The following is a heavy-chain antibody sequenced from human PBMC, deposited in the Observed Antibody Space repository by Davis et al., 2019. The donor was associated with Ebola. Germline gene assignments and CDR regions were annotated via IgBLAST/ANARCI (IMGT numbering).Heavy chain of an antibody. V-gene: IGHV3-21*01. Sequence: ESLKISCAASGITFSSYSMNWVRQAPGKGLECVSSISSRSYSIYYADSVKGRFTISRDNAKNSLYLQMNSLRAEDTAVYYCARSSIWGQGTLVTVSS. D-gene: IGHD2-2*01. CDR3: ARSSI. J-gene: IGHJ4*02. CDR2: ISSRSYSI. CDR1: GITFSSYS.